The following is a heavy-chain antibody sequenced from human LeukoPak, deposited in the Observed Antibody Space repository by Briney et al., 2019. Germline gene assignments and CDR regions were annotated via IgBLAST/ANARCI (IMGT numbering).Heavy chain of an antibody. Sequence: SETLSLTCAVSGLSFTGYYWSWLRQPPGKGPEWIGEISHTGRTSYNPSLKSRASISLDTSKKQFSLKLSFLTAADMAVYYCTKTSPGAPLELWGQGALVTVSS. D-gene: IGHD7-27*01. CDR2: ISHTGRT. V-gene: IGHV4-34*01. J-gene: IGHJ4*02. CDR3: TKTSPGAPLEL. CDR1: GLSFTGYY.